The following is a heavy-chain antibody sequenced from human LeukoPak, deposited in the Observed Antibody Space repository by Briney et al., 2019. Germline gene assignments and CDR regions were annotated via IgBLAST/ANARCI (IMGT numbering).Heavy chain of an antibody. Sequence: GGSLRLSCAASGFTFSSYAMSWVRQAPGKGLEWVSAVSGSGGSTYYADSVKGRFTISRDNSKNTLYLQMNSLRAEDTAVYYCAKPVVREEGAFDIWGQGTMVTVSS. V-gene: IGHV3-23*01. CDR3: AKPVVREEGAFDI. CDR1: GFTFSSYA. CDR2: VSGSGGST. J-gene: IGHJ3*02. D-gene: IGHD3-10*01.